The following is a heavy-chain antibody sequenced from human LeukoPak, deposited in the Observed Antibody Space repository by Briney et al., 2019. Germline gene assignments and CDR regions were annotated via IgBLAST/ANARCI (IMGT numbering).Heavy chain of an antibody. D-gene: IGHD3-10*01. J-gene: IGHJ6*02. CDR3: ARDVPWFGEPKVPYYGMDV. Sequence: SVKASCKASRGIVSTYAIIWVRQAPGQGLEWMGRIIPILGIANYAQKFQGRVTITADKSTSTAYMELSSLRSEDTAVYYCARDVPWFGEPKVPYYGMDVWGQGTTVTVSS. V-gene: IGHV1-69*04. CDR2: IIPILGIA. CDR1: RGIVSTYA.